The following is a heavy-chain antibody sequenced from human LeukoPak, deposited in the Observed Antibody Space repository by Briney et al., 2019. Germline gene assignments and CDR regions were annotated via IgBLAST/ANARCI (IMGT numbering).Heavy chain of an antibody. Sequence: SVKVSCKASGGTFSSYAISWVRQAPGQGHEWMGRIIPIFGIANYAQKFQGRVTITADKSTSTAYMELSSLRSEDTAVYYCARDQSGSSYYYYGMDVWGQGTTVTVSS. CDR3: ARDQSGSSYYYYGMDV. CDR1: GGTFSSYA. V-gene: IGHV1-69*04. J-gene: IGHJ6*02. CDR2: IIPIFGIA. D-gene: IGHD1-26*01.